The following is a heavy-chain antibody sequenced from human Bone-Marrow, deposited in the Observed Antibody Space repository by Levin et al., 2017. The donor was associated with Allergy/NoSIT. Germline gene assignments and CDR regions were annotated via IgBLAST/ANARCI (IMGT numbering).Heavy chain of an antibody. Sequence: LSLTCAASGFTVSSNYMSWVRQAPGKGLEWVSVIYSGGSTYYADSVKGRFTISRDNSKNTLYLQMNSLRAEDTAVYYCARGGAVAGTGYFDYWGQGTLVTVSS. V-gene: IGHV3-53*01. D-gene: IGHD6-19*01. CDR2: IYSGGST. CDR1: GFTVSSNY. J-gene: IGHJ4*02. CDR3: ARGGAVAGTGYFDY.